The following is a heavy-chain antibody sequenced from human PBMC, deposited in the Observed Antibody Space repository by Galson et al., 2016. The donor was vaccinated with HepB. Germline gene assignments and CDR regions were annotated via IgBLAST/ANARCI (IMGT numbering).Heavy chain of an antibody. CDR2: IYYSGST. J-gene: IGHJ6*02. D-gene: IGHD2-8*02. CDR3: ARGQYWTDNHIGAIDV. Sequence: SETLSLTCTASGDPFSSDNYYWNWIRQPAGKGLEWIGRIYYSGSTNYNPSLKSRVTISADTSKKQFSLKLNSVTAAATAVYYCARGQYWTDNHIGAIDVWGQGTTVTVSS. V-gene: IGHV4-61*10. CDR1: GDPFSSDNYY.